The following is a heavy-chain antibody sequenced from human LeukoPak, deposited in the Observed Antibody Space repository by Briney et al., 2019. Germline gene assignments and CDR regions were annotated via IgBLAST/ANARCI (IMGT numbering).Heavy chain of an antibody. CDR2: ISAYNGNT. D-gene: IGHD3-22*01. J-gene: IGHJ4*02. Sequence: ASAKVSCKASGYTFTSYGISWVRQAPGQGLEWMGWISAYNGNTNYAQKLQGRVTMTTDTSTSTAYIELRSLRSDDTAVYYCARSGAYYYDSSGYYAVGYRGQGTLVTVSS. CDR1: GYTFTSYG. V-gene: IGHV1-18*01. CDR3: ARSGAYYYDSSGYYAVGY.